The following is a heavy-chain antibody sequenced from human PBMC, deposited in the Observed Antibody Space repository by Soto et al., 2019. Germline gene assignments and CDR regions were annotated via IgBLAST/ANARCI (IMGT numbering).Heavy chain of an antibody. Sequence: GGSLRLSCAASGFTFSNAWMSWVRQAPGKGLEWVGRIKSKTDGGTTDYAAPVKGRFTISRDDSKNTLYLQMNSLKTEDTAVYYCTIEYSSSDDAFDIWGQGTMVTVSS. J-gene: IGHJ3*02. V-gene: IGHV3-15*01. D-gene: IGHD6-6*01. CDR1: GFTFSNAW. CDR2: IKSKTDGGTT. CDR3: TIEYSSSDDAFDI.